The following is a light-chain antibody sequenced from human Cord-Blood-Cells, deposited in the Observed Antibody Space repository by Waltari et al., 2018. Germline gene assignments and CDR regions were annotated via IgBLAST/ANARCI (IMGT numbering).Light chain of an antibody. CDR2: KAC. CDR3: QQYNSYSIT. J-gene: IGKJ5*01. CDR1: QSISSW. Sequence: DIQMTQSPSTLSASVGDRVTITCRASQSISSWLAWYQQKPGKAPKLLIYKACSLESGVPSRFSGSGSGTEFTLTISSLQPDDFATYYCQQYNSYSITFGQGTRLEIK. V-gene: IGKV1-5*03.